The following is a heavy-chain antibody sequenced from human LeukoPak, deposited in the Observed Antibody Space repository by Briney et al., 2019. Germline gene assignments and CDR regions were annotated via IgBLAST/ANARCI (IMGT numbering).Heavy chain of an antibody. Sequence: SETLSLTCTVSGGSISSSSYYWGWIRQPPGKGLEWIGSIYYSGSTYYNPSLKSRVTISVDTSKNQFSLKLSSVTAADTAVYYCATTPNSGSYSFDYWGQGTLVTVSS. J-gene: IGHJ4*02. D-gene: IGHD1-26*01. CDR2: IYYSGST. CDR3: ATTPNSGSYSFDY. CDR1: GGSISSSSYY. V-gene: IGHV4-39*01.